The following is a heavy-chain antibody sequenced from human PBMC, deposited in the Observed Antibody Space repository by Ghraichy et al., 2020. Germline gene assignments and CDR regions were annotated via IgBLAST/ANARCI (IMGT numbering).Heavy chain of an antibody. CDR1: GFTFNKYN. V-gene: IGHV3-48*02. J-gene: IGHJ4*02. Sequence: GGSLRLSCAASGFTFNKYNMRWVRQAPGKGLEWVSYISGDSPIGTTIYYADSVKGRFTISRDNAKNSLFLQMNSLSDEDTAIYYCARESHLSYSGSCFDFWGQGTLVTVSS. CDR2: ISGDSPIGTTI. CDR3: ARESHLSYSGSCFDF. D-gene: IGHD6-6*01.